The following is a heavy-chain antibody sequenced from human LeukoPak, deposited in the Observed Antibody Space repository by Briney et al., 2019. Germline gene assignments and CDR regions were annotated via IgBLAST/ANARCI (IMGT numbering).Heavy chain of an antibody. V-gene: IGHV4-34*01. J-gene: IGHJ4*02. CDR3: ASQRYSYGPLMFDY. CDR2: INHSGST. D-gene: IGHD5-18*01. CDR1: GGSFSGYY. Sequence: PSETLSLTCAVYGGSFSGYYWSWIRQPPGKGLEWIGEINHSGSTNYNPSLKSRVTISVDTSKNQFSLKLSSVTAADTAVYYCASQRYSYGPLMFDYWGQGTLVTVSS.